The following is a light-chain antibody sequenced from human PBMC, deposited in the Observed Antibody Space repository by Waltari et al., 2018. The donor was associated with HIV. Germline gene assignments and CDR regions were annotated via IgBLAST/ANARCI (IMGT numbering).Light chain of an antibody. CDR2: DVN. Sequence: QSALTQPRSVSGSPGQSVTISCTGTSSDVGGYTYVPWYQHHPGKAPKFMIYDVNKRPSGVPDRFSGSKSGNTASLTISGLQAEDEADYYCCSYADNYPVVFGGGTKLTVL. CDR1: SSDVGGYTY. J-gene: IGLJ2*01. V-gene: IGLV2-11*01. CDR3: CSYADNYPVV.